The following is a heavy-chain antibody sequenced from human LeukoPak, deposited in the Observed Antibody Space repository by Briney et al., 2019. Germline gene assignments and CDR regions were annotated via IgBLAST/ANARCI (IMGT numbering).Heavy chain of an antibody. V-gene: IGHV4-34*01. CDR3: ARGEGPSGGSLTFDY. CDR1: GGSFSGYY. CDR2: INHSGST. Sequence: SETLSLTCAVYGGSFSGYYWSWIRQPPGKGLEWIGEINHSGSTNYNPSLKSRVTISVDTSKNQFSPKLSSVTAADTAVYCCARGEGPSGGSLTFDYWGQGTLVTVSS. D-gene: IGHD2-15*01. J-gene: IGHJ4*02.